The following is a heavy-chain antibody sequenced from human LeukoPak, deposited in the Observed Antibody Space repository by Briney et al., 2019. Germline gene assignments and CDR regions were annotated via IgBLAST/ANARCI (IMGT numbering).Heavy chain of an antibody. CDR2: LSGSGITT. CDR3: AKGIYSSGWSYFDY. D-gene: IGHD6-19*01. J-gene: IGHJ4*01. V-gene: IGHV3-23*01. CDR1: GITLSNYG. Sequence: GGSLRLSCAVSGITLSNYGMSWVRQAPGKGLEWVSTLSGSGITTYCADSVKGRFTISRDNSKNTLYLQMNSLRAEDTAVYYCAKGIYSSGWSYFDYWGHGTLVAVSS.